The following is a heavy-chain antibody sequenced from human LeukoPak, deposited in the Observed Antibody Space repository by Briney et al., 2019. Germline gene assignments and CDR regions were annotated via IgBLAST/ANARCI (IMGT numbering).Heavy chain of an antibody. CDR3: AREDANWGDFDS. CDR1: GGSISSSY. CDR2: IYYSGST. D-gene: IGHD7-27*01. J-gene: IGHJ4*02. V-gene: IGHV4-59*01. Sequence: SETLSLTCTVSGGSISSSYWSWIRQPPGKGLEWIGYIYYSGSTNYNPSLESRGTISVDTSKNQFSLKLSSMTAADTAVYYCAREDANWGDFDSWGQGTLVTVSS.